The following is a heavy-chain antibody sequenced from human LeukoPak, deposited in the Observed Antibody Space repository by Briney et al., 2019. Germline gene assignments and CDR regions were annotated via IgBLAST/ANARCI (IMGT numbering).Heavy chain of an antibody. J-gene: IGHJ5*02. Sequence: ASVKVPCKASGYTFTSYGVSWVRQAPGQGLEWMGWISTYNGDTNYAQKLQGRVTMTTDTSTSTAYMELGSLRSDDTAVYYCARDWYCSGGSCYDCFDPWGQGTLVTVSS. CDR2: ISTYNGDT. D-gene: IGHD2-15*01. CDR1: GYTFTSYG. V-gene: IGHV1-18*01. CDR3: ARDWYCSGGSCYDCFDP.